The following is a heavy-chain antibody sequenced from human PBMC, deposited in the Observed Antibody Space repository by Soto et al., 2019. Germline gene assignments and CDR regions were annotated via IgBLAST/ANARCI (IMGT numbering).Heavy chain of an antibody. CDR2: IIPIFCTA. CDR3: ARGNYSSSWLLFDY. D-gene: IGHD6-13*01. J-gene: IGHJ4*02. V-gene: IGHV1-69*13. CDR1: GGTFSSYA. Sequence: ASVKVSCKASGGTFSSYAISLVRQAPGQGLEWMEVIIPIFCTANYAQKFQGRVTITADESTSTAYMELSSLRSEDTAVNYCARGNYSSSWLLFDYWGQGTLVTVSS.